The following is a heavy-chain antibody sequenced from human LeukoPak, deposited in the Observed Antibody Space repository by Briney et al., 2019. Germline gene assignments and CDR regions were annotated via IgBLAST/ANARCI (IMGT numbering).Heavy chain of an antibody. J-gene: IGHJ4*02. V-gene: IGHV3-23*01. Sequence: GGSLRLSCAASGFTFSSYAMSWVRQAPGKGLGWVSAISGSGGSTYYADSVKGRFTISRDNSKNTLYLQMNSLRAEDTAVYYCAKARQRAYYFDYWGQGTLVTVSS. CDR1: GFTFSSYA. CDR3: AKARQRAYYFDY. CDR2: ISGSGGST.